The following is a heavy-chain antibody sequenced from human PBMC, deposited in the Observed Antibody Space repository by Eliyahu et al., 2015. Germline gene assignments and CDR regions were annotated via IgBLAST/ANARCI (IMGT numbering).Heavy chain of an antibody. V-gene: IGHV4-39*01. Sequence: QLQLQESGPGLVRPSETLSLTCTVSGGSLTXNRYGWGWXRQPPGKGLEWIGTIHYSGSTSYNPSLKSRVTISVDTSKNLFSLKLSSVTAADTAVYYCARHLPTGTVRGYYYGMDVWGQGTTVAVSS. J-gene: IGHJ6*02. D-gene: IGHD1-1*01. CDR2: IHYSGST. CDR1: GGSLTXNRYG. CDR3: ARHLPTGTVRGYYYGMDV.